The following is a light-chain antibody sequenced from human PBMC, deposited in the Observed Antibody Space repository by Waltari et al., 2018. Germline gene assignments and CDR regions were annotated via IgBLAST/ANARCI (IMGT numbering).Light chain of an antibody. Sequence: LSASVGDRVTITCRASQDISNSLAWYQQKPGQPPKLLLYAASRLERGVPSRFSGSGSGTDYTLTISSLQPEDFATYFCQQYYNSVFTFGPGTKVDIK. CDR3: QQYYNSVFT. CDR2: AAS. V-gene: IGKV1-NL1*01. CDR1: QDISNS. J-gene: IGKJ3*01.